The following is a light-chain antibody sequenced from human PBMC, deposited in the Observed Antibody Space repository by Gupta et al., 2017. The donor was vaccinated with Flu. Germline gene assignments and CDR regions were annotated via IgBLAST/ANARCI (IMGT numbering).Light chain of an antibody. CDR1: SSNIGAGYD. V-gene: IGLV1-40*01. J-gene: IGLJ2*01. Sequence: QSVLTQPPSVSGAPGQRVTISCTGRSSNIGAGYDVHWYQQLPGTAPNLLIYGKSNRPSGVPDRFSGSTSGTSASLAITGLQAEDEAYYYCQSYDSSLSGVVFGGGTKLTVL. CDR3: QSYDSSLSGVV. CDR2: GKS.